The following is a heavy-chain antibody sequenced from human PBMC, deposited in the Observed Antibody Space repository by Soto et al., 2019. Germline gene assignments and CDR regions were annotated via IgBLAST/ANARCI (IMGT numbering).Heavy chain of an antibody. CDR1: GYTFTSYA. CDR2: INAGNGNT. CDR3: ARSEADIVATISRAWFDP. J-gene: IGHJ5*02. D-gene: IGHD5-12*01. Sequence: GASVKVSCKASGYTFTSYAMHWVCQAPGQRLEWMGWINAGNGNTKYSQKFQGRVTITRDTSASTAYMELSSLRSEDTAVYYCARSEADIVATISRAWFDPWGQGTLVTVSS. V-gene: IGHV1-3*01.